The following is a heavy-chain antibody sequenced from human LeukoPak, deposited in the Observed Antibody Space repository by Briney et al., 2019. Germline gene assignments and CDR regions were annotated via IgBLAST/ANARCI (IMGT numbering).Heavy chain of an antibody. CDR3: AKGGQQVVRYYFDY. CDR2: ISYDGSNK. V-gene: IGHV3-30*18. D-gene: IGHD6-13*01. CDR1: GFTFNSYS. Sequence: PGGSLRLSCAASGFTFNSYSMNWVRQAPGKGLEWVAVISYDGSNKYYADSVKGRFTISRDNSENTLYLQTNSLRTEDTAVYSCAKGGQQVVRYYFDYWGQGTLVTVSS. J-gene: IGHJ4*02.